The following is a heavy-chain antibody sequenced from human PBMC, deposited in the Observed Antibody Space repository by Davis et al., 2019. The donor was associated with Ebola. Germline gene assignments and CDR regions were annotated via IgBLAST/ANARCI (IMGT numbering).Heavy chain of an antibody. CDR2: INHSGST. CDR1: GGSFSGYY. D-gene: IGHD5-18*01. J-gene: IGHJ6*02. V-gene: IGHV4-34*01. CDR3: ARRVAVDTAMVNYGMDV. Sequence: PGGSLRLSCAVYGGSFSGYYWSWIRQPPGKGLEWIGEINHSGSTNYNPSLKSRVTISVDTSKNQFSLKLSSVTAADTAVYYCARRVAVDTAMVNYGMDVWGQGTTVTVSS.